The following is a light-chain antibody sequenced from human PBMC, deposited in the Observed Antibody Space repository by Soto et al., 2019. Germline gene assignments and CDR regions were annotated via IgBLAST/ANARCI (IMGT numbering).Light chain of an antibody. CDR3: QQYNSSPWT. V-gene: IGKV1-5*01. Sequence: DIQMTQSPSTLSASVGDRVTITCRASQSISSWLAWYQQKPVKAPKLLIYDASSLESGVPSRFSGSGSGTEFTLTISSLQPDDFATYYCQQYNSSPWTFGQGTKVEIK. CDR2: DAS. J-gene: IGKJ1*01. CDR1: QSISSW.